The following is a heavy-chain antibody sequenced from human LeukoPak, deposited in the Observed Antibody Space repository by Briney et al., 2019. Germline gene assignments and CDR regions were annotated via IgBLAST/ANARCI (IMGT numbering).Heavy chain of an antibody. Sequence: GGSLRPSCAASGFTFSSYAMSWVRQAPGKGLEWVSGIGGSGDSTYYADSVKGRFAISRDNSKNTLYLQMNSLRGEDTAVYYCAKGQVVVAAALVHFDDWGQGTLVTVSS. CDR1: GFTFSSYA. D-gene: IGHD2-15*01. CDR3: AKGQVVVAAALVHFDD. V-gene: IGHV3-23*01. J-gene: IGHJ4*02. CDR2: IGGSGDST.